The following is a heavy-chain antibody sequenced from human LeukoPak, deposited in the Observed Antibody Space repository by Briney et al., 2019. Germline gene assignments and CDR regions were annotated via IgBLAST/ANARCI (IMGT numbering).Heavy chain of an antibody. D-gene: IGHD3-10*01. CDR3: ARGLEYYGSGTTSS. J-gene: IGHJ5*02. CDR1: GFTFSSYS. CDR2: ISSSSSYI. V-gene: IGHV3-21*01. Sequence: GGSLRLSCAASGFTFSSYSMNRVRQAPGKGLEWVSSISSSSSYIYYADSVKGRFTISRDNAKNSLYLQMNSLRAEDTAVYYCARGLEYYGSGTTSSWGQGTLVTVSS.